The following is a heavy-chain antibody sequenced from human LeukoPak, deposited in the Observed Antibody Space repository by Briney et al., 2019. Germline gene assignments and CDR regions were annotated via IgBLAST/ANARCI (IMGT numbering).Heavy chain of an antibody. D-gene: IGHD5-24*01. CDR3: AKGSGRDGYTTET. CDR1: GGSISSYY. Sequence: SETLSLTCTVSGGSISSYYWSWIRQPPGEGLEWIGYIYYTGDTNSNPSLNSRGTISLDTSKNQFSLKLNSVTAADTAVYYCAKGSGRDGYTTETRGQGALVTVSS. CDR2: IYYTGDT. V-gene: IGHV4-59*08. J-gene: IGHJ4*02.